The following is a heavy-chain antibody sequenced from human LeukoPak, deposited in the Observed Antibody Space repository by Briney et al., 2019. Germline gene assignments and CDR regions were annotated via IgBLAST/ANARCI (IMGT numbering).Heavy chain of an antibody. Sequence: ASVKVSCKASGYTFTSYGIIWVRQAPGQGLEWMGWISAYNGNTNYAQKLQGRVTMTTDTSTSTAYMELRSLRSDDTAVYYCASPNTYYYDSSGYYSLDYWGQGTLVTVSS. CDR1: GYTFTSYG. V-gene: IGHV1-18*01. D-gene: IGHD3-22*01. CDR3: ASPNTYYYDSSGYYSLDY. CDR2: ISAYNGNT. J-gene: IGHJ4*02.